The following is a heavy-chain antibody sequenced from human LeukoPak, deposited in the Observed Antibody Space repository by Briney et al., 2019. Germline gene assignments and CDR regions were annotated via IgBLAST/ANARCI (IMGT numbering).Heavy chain of an antibody. V-gene: IGHV3-21*01. CDR2: ISSSSSYI. CDR1: GFTFSSYS. Sequence: PGGSLRLSCAASGFTFSSYSMNWVRQAPGKGLEWVSSISSSSSYIYYADSVKGRFTISRDNAKNSLYLQMNSLRAEDTAVYYCASGRWLQITTPGYFDYWGQGTLVTVSS. D-gene: IGHD5-24*01. J-gene: IGHJ4*02. CDR3: ASGRWLQITTPGYFDY.